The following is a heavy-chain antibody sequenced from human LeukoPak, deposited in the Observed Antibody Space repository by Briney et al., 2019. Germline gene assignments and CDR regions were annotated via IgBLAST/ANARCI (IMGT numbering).Heavy chain of an antibody. CDR1: GFTFSGSS. D-gene: IGHD2-15*01. CDR2: ISGSSSYM. V-gene: IGHV3-21*01. J-gene: IGHJ4*02. CDR3: ARGEYCSGGTCYLDY. Sequence: PGGSLRLSCAASGFTFSGSSMNWVRQAPGKGLEWVSSISGSSSYMYYADSVRGRFTISRDNAMNSLYLQMNSLRAEDTAVYYCARGEYCSGGTCYLDYWGQGTLVTVSS.